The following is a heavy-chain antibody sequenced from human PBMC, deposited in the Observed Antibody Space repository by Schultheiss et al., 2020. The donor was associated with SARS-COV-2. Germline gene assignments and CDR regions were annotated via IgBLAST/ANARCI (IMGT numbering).Heavy chain of an antibody. V-gene: IGHV4-39*07. CDR2: IYYSGST. Sequence: SETLSLTCTVSGGSISSSSYYWGWIRQPPGKGLEWIGYIYYSGSTYYNPSLKSRVTMSVDTSKNQFSLKLSSVTAADTAVYYCARGDSSSLDYWGQGTLVTVSS. J-gene: IGHJ4*02. CDR1: GGSISSSSYY. D-gene: IGHD6-13*01. CDR3: ARGDSSSLDY.